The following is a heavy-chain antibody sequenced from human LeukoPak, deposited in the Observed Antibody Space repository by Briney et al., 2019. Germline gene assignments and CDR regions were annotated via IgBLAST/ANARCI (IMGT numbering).Heavy chain of an antibody. CDR2: IKQDGSEK. V-gene: IGHV3-7*01. D-gene: IGHD3-3*01. CDR3: ARRGYDFWSGYYSYYYYMDV. J-gene: IGHJ6*03. CDR1: GFTFSSYW. Sequence: PGGSLRLSCAASGFTFSSYWMSWVRQAPGKGLEWVANIKQDGSEKYYVDSVKGRFTISRDNAKNSLYLQMNSLRAEDTAVYYCARRGYDFWSGYYSYYYYMDVWGKGTTVTVSS.